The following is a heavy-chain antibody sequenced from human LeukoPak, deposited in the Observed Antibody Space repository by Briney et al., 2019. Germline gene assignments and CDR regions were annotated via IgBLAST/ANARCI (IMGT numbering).Heavy chain of an antibody. Sequence: GGPLRLSCAASGFTFSSYWMTWVRQAPGKGLEWVANIIQDGSQKYYVDSMKGRFTISRDNAKNSLYLQMNSLRAEDTAVYYCAREGPIAVAGGAFDIWGQGTMVTVSS. V-gene: IGHV3-7*01. CDR1: GFTFSSYW. D-gene: IGHD6-19*01. J-gene: IGHJ3*02. CDR2: IIQDGSQK. CDR3: AREGPIAVAGGAFDI.